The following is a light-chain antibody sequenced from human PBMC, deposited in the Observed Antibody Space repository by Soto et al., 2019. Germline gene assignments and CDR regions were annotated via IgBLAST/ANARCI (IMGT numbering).Light chain of an antibody. CDR3: QQRSNWPTIT. J-gene: IGKJ5*01. CDR1: QSVKTF. Sequence: EIASKESAATLSLSPGERATLSCRASQSVKTFLVWYQQRPGQAPRLLIHDASHRAAGIPARFSGIGFGTDFTLTISSLEPQDAAVYYCQQRSNWPTITFSQGTRLEIK. V-gene: IGKV3-11*01. CDR2: DAS.